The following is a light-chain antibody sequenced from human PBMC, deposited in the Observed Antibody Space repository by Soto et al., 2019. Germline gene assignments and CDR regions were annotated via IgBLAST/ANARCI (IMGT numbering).Light chain of an antibody. V-gene: IGKV1-12*01. Sequence: DIQMTQSPSSLSASVEDRVTITCRASQGISTWLAWYQQKAVKAPNLLIYGASNLHSGVPSRFSGSGSGTNFTLTISSLQPEDFATYYCQQANSFPITFGQGTRLENK. CDR2: GAS. CDR1: QGISTW. CDR3: QQANSFPIT. J-gene: IGKJ5*01.